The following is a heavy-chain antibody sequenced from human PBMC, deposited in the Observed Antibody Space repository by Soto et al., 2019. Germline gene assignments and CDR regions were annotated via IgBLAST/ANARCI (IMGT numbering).Heavy chain of an antibody. CDR1: GFSFSSYW. CDR3: ARYLNRYYFDF. J-gene: IGHJ4*02. V-gene: IGHV3-74*01. CDR2: INSDGSST. Sequence: EVQLVESGGGLVQPGGSLRLSCAASGFSFSSYWMHWVRQAPGKGLVWVSRINSDGSSTNYADSVKGRFTISRDNAKNTLYLQMNSLRAEDTAVYFCARYLNRYYFDFWGQGTLVTVSS.